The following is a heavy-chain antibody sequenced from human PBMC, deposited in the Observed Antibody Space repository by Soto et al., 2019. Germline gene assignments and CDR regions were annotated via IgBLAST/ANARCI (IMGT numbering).Heavy chain of an antibody. D-gene: IGHD5-18*01. CDR1: GYSFTIYW. Sequence: GESLKISCKGSGYSFTIYWIGWVRQMPGKGLEWMGIIYPGDSDTRYSPSFQGQVTISADKSISTAYLQWSSLKASDTAMYYCARGARVDTAMVPLDYWGQGTLVTVS. CDR2: IYPGDSDT. V-gene: IGHV5-51*01. J-gene: IGHJ4*02. CDR3: ARGARVDTAMVPLDY.